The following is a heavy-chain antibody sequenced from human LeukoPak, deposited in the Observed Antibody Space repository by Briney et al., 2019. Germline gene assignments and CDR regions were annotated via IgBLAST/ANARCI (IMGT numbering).Heavy chain of an antibody. Sequence: ASVTVSCKASGYTFTSYGISWLRQAAGQERDGMGWISAYNGNTNYAQKLQGRVTMTTDTSTSTVYMELRSLRSDDTAVYYCARVARGVINYWGQGTLVTVSS. D-gene: IGHD3-10*01. V-gene: IGHV1-18*01. CDR2: ISAYNGNT. CDR3: ARVARGVINY. CDR1: GYTFTSYG. J-gene: IGHJ4*02.